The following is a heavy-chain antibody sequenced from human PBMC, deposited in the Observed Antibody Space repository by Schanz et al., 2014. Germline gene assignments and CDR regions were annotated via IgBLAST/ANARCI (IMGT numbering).Heavy chain of an antibody. J-gene: IGHJ6*02. CDR3: ARDDRAYYYGMDV. Sequence: VQLEQSGAEVKKPGSSVKVSCKASGGTFSSFGINWVRQAPGQGLEWMGRINPNTGGTNFAQKFQGWVTVTRDTSISTVYMELSRVTYEDTAVYYCARDDRAYYYGMDVWGQGTTVTVSS. CDR2: INPNTGGT. CDR1: GGTFSSFG. V-gene: IGHV1-2*04. D-gene: IGHD3-22*01.